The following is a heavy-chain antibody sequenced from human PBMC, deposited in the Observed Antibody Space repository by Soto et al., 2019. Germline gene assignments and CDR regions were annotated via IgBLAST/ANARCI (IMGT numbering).Heavy chain of an antibody. CDR3: ARGPRLRRITIFGVVIPGGDYYYGMDV. J-gene: IGHJ6*02. D-gene: IGHD3-3*01. V-gene: IGHV4-34*01. Sequence: SETLSLTCAVYGGSFSGYYWSWIRQPPGKGLEWIGEINHSGSTNYNPSLKSRVTISVDTSKNQFSLKPSSVTAADTAVYYCARGPRLRRITIFGVVIPGGDYYYGMDVWGQGTTVTVSS. CDR1: GGSFSGYY. CDR2: INHSGST.